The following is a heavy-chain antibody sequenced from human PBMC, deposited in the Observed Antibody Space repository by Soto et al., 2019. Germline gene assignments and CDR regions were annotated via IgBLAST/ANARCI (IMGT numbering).Heavy chain of an antibody. Sequence: GGSLRLSCAASGFTFSSYGMHWVRQAPGKGLEWVAVISYDGNNKYYADSVKGRFTISRDNFKNTLYLQMDSLRAEDTAMYYCASMNVLIRYWGQGTLVTVSS. D-gene: IGHD1-1*01. V-gene: IGHV3-30*03. CDR3: ASMNVLIRY. CDR2: ISYDGNNK. CDR1: GFTFSSYG. J-gene: IGHJ4*02.